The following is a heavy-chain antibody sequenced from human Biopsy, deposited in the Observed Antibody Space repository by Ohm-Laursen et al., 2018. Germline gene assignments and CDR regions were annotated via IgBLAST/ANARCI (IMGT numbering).Heavy chain of an antibody. Sequence: PTQTLTLTCTLSGFSLNTRGMSVTWIRQPPGKALEWLARIDWDDAKFYNGSLKTRLTISKDTSENHVVLTLSDVDPVDTATYYCARIPILVVPAAIVYRHRRHLQGLDVWGQGTTVSVSS. CDR3: ARIPILVVPAAIVYRHRRHLQGLDV. CDR2: IDWDDAK. CDR1: GFSLNTRGMS. D-gene: IGHD2-2*02. J-gene: IGHJ6*02. V-gene: IGHV2-70*16.